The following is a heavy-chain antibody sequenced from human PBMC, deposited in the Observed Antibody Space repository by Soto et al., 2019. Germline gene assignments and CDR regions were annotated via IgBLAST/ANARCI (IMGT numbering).Heavy chain of an antibody. CDR1: GFTFSSYA. CDR3: AKGHYSAGYGYFDY. V-gene: IGHV3-23*01. D-gene: IGHD1-26*01. Sequence: WSLRLSCAASGFTFSSYAMSWVRQAPGKGLEWVSIIRGSGGSTYYADSVKGRFTISRDNSKNTLYLQMNSLRAEDTAVYYCAKGHYSAGYGYFDYWGQGTLVTVSS. CDR2: IRGSGGST. J-gene: IGHJ4*02.